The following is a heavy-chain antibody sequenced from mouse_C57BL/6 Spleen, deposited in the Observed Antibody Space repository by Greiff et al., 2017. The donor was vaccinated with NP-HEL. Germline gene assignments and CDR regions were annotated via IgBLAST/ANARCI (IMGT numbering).Heavy chain of an antibody. D-gene: IGHD4-1*01. J-gene: IGHJ2*01. CDR2: INPNNGGT. V-gene: IGHV1-26*01. CDR3: AREGANWDVGDY. Sequence: EVQLQQSGPELVKPGASVKISCKASGYTFTDYYMNWVKQSHGKSLEWIGDINPNNGGTSYNQKFKGKATLTVDQSSSTAYMELRSLTSEDSAVYYCAREGANWDVGDYWGQGTTLTVSS. CDR1: GYTFTDYY.